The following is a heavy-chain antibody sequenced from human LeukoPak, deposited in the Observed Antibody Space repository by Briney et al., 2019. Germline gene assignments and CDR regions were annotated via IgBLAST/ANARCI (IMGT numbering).Heavy chain of an antibody. V-gene: IGHV4-39*07. Sequence: PSETLSLTCTVSGGSISSYYWSWIRQPPGKGLEWIGSIYYSGSTYYNPSLKSRVTISVDTSKNQFSLKLSSVTAADTAVYYCARDEGYGEYWGQGTLVTVSS. D-gene: IGHD5-18*01. CDR2: IYYSGST. CDR3: ARDEGYGEY. CDR1: GGSISSYY. J-gene: IGHJ4*02.